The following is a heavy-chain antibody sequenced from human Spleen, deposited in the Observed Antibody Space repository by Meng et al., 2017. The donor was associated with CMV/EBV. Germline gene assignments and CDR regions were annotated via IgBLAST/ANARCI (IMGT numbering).Heavy chain of an antibody. Sequence: ASVKVSCKASGYTFSSYGISWVRQAPGQGLEWMGWISVHNGSTNHAQKVQGRVSMSTDTSTSTAYMELRSLRPDDTAVYYCAREGMMVGGWRASSFDYWGQGILVTVSS. J-gene: IGHJ4*02. D-gene: IGHD3-10*01. CDR1: GYTFSSYG. CDR3: AREGMMVGGWRASSFDY. V-gene: IGHV1-18*01. CDR2: ISVHNGST.